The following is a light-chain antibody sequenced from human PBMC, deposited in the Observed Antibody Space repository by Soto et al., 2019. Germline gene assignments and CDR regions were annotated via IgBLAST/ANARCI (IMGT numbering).Light chain of an antibody. CDR2: GNS. Sequence: QSVLTQPPSVSGAPGQRVTISCTGSSSNIGAGYDVHWYQQLPGTAPKLLIYGNSNRPSGVPDRFSGSKSGTSASLAITGIKAEDEADYYCQSYDSSLSGWVFGGGTTVTVL. V-gene: IGLV1-40*01. CDR3: QSYDSSLSGWV. CDR1: SSNIGAGYD. J-gene: IGLJ3*02.